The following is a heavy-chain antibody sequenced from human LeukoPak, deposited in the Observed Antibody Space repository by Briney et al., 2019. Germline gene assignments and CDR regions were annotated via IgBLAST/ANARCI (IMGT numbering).Heavy chain of an antibody. CDR1: GGSINSYY. CDR2: IYSSGST. D-gene: IGHD3-22*01. J-gene: IGHJ1*01. Sequence: SETLSLTCTVSGGSINSYYWSWTRQPPGKGLEWIGYIYSSGSTKYNPSLQSRVSISVDTSKNQFSLELSSVTAEDTAVYYCARLDYYDNWGQGTLVTVSS. CDR3: ARLDYYDN. V-gene: IGHV4-59*08.